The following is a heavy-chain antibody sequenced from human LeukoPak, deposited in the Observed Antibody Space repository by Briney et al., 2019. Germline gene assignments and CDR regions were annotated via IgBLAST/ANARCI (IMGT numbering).Heavy chain of an antibody. D-gene: IGHD6-19*01. CDR2: VNPNSGNT. V-gene: IGHV1-8*01. J-gene: IGHJ6*03. Sequence: ASVKVSCKASGYTFTSYDINWVRQATGQGLEWMGWVNPNSGNTGYAQKFQGRVTMTRNTSISTAYMELSSLRSEDTAVYYCAAVRLVHADYYMDVWGKGTTVTVSS. CDR1: GYTFTSYD. CDR3: AAVRLVHADYYMDV.